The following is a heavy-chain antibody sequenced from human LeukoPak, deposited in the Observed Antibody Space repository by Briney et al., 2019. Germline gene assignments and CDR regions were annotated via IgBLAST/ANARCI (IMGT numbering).Heavy chain of an antibody. CDR1: GFTFSSYD. CDR3: ARSRSGTYYNADV. D-gene: IGHD3-10*01. V-gene: IGHV3-48*03. CDR2: ISNSGNDI. J-gene: IGHJ6*04. Sequence: GGSLRLSCAASGFTFSSYDMTCVRQAPEKALEWVSYISNSGNDIYYADSEKGRFTISRDNSLYLQMNSLRAEDTAVYYCARSRSGTYYNADVWGKGTTVTISS.